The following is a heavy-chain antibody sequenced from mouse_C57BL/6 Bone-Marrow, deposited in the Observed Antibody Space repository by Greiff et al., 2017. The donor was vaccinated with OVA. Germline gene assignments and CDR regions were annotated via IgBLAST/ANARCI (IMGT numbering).Heavy chain of an antibody. V-gene: IGHV1-64*01. D-gene: IGHD1-1*01. Sequence: QVQLKQPGAALVKPGASVKLSCKASGYTFTSYWMHWVKQRPGQGLEWIGMINPNSGSTNYNEKFKSKATLTVDKSSSTAYMQLSSLTSEDSAVXYCARWGGSSPHFAYWGQGTLVTVSA. CDR1: GYTFTSYW. CDR3: ARWGGSSPHFAY. J-gene: IGHJ3*01. CDR2: INPNSGST.